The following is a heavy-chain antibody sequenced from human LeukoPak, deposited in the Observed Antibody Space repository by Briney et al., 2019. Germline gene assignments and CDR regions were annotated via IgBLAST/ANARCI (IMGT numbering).Heavy chain of an antibody. D-gene: IGHD4-17*01. CDR3: ARSRGPRTTVTTTGY. V-gene: IGHV1-2*06. CDR2: INPNSGGT. CDR1: GYTFTGYY. J-gene: IGHJ4*02. Sequence: ASVKVSCKASGYTFTGYYMHWVRQAPGQGLEWMGRINPNSGGTNYAQKFQGRVTMTRDTSISTAYVELSRLRSDDTAVYYCARSRGPRTTVTTTGYWGQGTLVTVSS.